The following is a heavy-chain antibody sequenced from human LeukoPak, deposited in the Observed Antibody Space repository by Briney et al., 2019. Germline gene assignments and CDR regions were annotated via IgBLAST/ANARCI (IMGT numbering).Heavy chain of an antibody. CDR2: INHSGST. CDR3: ARLAYSSGCR. J-gene: IGHJ4*02. Sequence: PSETLSLTCAVYGGSFSGYYWSWIRQPPGKGLEWIGEINHSGSTNYNPSLKSRVTISVDTSKNQFSLKLSSVTAADTAVYYCARLAYSSGCRWGQGTLVTVSS. D-gene: IGHD6-19*01. CDR1: GGSFSGYY. V-gene: IGHV4-34*01.